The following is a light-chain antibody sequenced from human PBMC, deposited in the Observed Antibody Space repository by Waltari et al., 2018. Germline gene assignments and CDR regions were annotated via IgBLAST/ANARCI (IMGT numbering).Light chain of an antibody. CDR1: QSVGRS. CDR2: DAS. J-gene: IGKJ1*01. CDR3: QKYVNLPAT. Sequence: IVLTQSPGPLSLSPGERATLSCRASQSVGRSLAWYQKKPGQAPRLLIYDASSRATAIPDRFSGSGSGTDFSLTISRLEPEDFAVYYCQKYVNLPATFGQGTTVEIK. V-gene: IGKV3-20*01.